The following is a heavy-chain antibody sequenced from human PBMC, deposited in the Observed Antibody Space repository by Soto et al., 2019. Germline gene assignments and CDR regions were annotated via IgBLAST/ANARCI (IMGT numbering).Heavy chain of an antibody. CDR3: ASNSGSYPFGD. Sequence: QVQLVESGGGVVQPGWSLRLSCAASGFTFSSYGMHWVRQAPGKGLEWVAVISYDGSNKYYADSVKGRFTISRDNSKNTLYLQMNSLRAEDTAVYYCASNSGSYPFGDWGQGTLVTVSS. V-gene: IGHV3-30*03. CDR2: ISYDGSNK. CDR1: GFTFSSYG. D-gene: IGHD1-26*01. J-gene: IGHJ4*02.